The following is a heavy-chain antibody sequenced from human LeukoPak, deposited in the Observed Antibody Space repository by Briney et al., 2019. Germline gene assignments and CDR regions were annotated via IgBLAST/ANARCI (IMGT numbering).Heavy chain of an antibody. CDR3: ARESTPPSGSSLNWYFDL. CDR1: GYTFTSYY. V-gene: IGHV1-46*01. D-gene: IGHD1-26*01. Sequence: ASVKVSCKASGYTFTSYYMHWVRQAPGQGLEWMGIINPSGGSTSYAQKFQGRVTMTRDMSTSTVYMELSSLRSEDTAVYYCARESTPPSGSSLNWYFDLWGRGTLVTVSS. CDR2: INPSGGST. J-gene: IGHJ2*01.